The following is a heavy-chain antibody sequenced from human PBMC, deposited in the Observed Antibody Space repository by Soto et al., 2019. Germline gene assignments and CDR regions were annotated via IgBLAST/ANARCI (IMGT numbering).Heavy chain of an antibody. D-gene: IGHD2-21*02. CDR3: VNSRDSFPSDQ. Sequence: QITLKASGPTLVKPTQPLTLTCTFSGFSLSTFGMGVGWFRQPPGKAMEWLALIYWNDDKRYTPSLKSRLTIPKDTSKNLVVLKMTNMDPVDTATYCCVNSRDSFPSDQRGQGTLVTVSS. V-gene: IGHV2-5*01. CDR2: IYWNDDK. J-gene: IGHJ4*03. CDR1: GFSLSTFGMG.